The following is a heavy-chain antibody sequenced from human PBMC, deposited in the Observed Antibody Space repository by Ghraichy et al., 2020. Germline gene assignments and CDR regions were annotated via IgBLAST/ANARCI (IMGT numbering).Heavy chain of an antibody. J-gene: IGHJ4*02. Sequence: SVKVSCKTSGGAFSTYTINWLRQAPGQGPEWVGRITPMVSMTTYAQKLEGRIILTADKSTNTAYMELGSLRSEDTAMYYCANLRDGYIYWGPGTQVTVTP. V-gene: IGHV1-69*02. CDR2: ITPMVSMT. CDR1: GGAFSTYT. CDR3: ANLRDGYIY. D-gene: IGHD5-24*01.